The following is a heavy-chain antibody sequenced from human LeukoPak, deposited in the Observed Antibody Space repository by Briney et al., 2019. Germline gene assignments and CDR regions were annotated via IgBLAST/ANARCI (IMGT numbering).Heavy chain of an antibody. CDR2: ISGSGGST. CDR3: AKAQDIVVVPGGVFDY. V-gene: IGHV3-23*01. D-gene: IGHD2-2*01. CDR1: GFTFSSYA. Sequence: GGSLRLSCAASGFTFSSYAMSWVRQAPGKGLEWVSAISGSGGSTYYADSVKGRFTISRDNSKNTLYLQMNSLRAEDTAVYYCAKAQDIVVVPGGVFDYWGRGTLVTVSS. J-gene: IGHJ4*02.